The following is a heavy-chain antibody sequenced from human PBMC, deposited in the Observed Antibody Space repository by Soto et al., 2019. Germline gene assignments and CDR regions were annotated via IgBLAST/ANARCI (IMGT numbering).Heavy chain of an antibody. J-gene: IGHJ4*02. D-gene: IGHD3-3*01. Sequence: PSDTLSLTCTVSGGSVTSAVYYWGRLRQPTGKGLEWVGSIYYSGSTYYNPSLNSRVTISVDTSKNQFFLKLNSVTAADTAVYYCASPVPDFWSGYPSRHPWTYWGQGTLVTVSS. CDR2: IYYSGST. V-gene: IGHV4-39*01. CDR1: GGSVTSAVYY. CDR3: ASPVPDFWSGYPSRHPWTY.